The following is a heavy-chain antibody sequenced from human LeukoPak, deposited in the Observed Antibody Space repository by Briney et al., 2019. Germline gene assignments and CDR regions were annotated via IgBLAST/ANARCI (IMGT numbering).Heavy chain of an antibody. J-gene: IGHJ4*02. CDR3: ARGAGWGVVGATDNFDY. D-gene: IGHD1-26*01. Sequence: GGSLRLSCAASGFTFSTYSMNWVRQAPGKGLVWVSRVGNDGSDTNYADSVKGRFTISRDNAKNTLYLQMNSLRAEDTAVYYCARGAGWGVVGATDNFDYWGQGTLVTFSS. CDR1: GFTFSTYS. V-gene: IGHV3-74*01. CDR2: VGNDGSDT.